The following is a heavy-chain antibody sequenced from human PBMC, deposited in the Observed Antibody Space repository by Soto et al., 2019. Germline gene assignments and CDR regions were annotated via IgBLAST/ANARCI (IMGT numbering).Heavy chain of an antibody. D-gene: IGHD2-15*01. J-gene: IGHJ4*02. Sequence: QVQVEEFGGGVVQPGRSLRLSCAGPTFTFSDFGFHWVPKVPAKGREWVAMISYDGSDQFNGDSVQGRFTIYRDDSKNTVYLQMNSLRAEDTAMYYCAKSTYCNGGSCFPQYWGPGTLVTVSS. CDR3: AKSTYCNGGSCFPQY. CDR2: ISYDGSDQ. CDR1: TFTFSDFG. V-gene: IGHV3-30*18.